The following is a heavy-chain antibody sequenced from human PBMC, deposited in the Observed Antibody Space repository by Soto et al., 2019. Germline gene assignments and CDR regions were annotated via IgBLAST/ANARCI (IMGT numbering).Heavy chain of an antibody. V-gene: IGHV1-18*01. CDR2: ISAYNGNT. D-gene: IGHD3-3*01. Sequence: QVQLVQSGAEVKKPGASVKVSCKASGYTFTSYGISWVRQAPGQGLEWMGWISAYNGNTNYAQKLQGSVTMTTDTSTSTAYMELRSLRSDDTAVYYCARWGPYYDFWSGYQYFDYWGQGTLVTVSS. J-gene: IGHJ4*02. CDR1: GYTFTSYG. CDR3: ARWGPYYDFWSGYQYFDY.